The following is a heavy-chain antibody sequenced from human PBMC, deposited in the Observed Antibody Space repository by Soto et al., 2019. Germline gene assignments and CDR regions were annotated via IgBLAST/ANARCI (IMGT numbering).Heavy chain of an antibody. D-gene: IGHD6-13*01. CDR1: GFTFSSYA. V-gene: IGHV3-30-3*01. Sequence: QVQLVESGGGVVQPGRSLRLSCAASGFTFSSYAMHGVSQAPGKGLEWVAVISYYGSNKYYADSVKGRFTISRDNSKNTLYLQMNSLRAEDTAVYYCARDRGPSIAAACTGYFQHWGQGTLVTVSS. CDR2: ISYYGSNK. J-gene: IGHJ1*01. CDR3: ARDRGPSIAAACTGYFQH.